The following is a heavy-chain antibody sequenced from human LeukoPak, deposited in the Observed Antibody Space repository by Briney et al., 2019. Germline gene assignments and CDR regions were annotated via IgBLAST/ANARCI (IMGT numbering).Heavy chain of an antibody. Sequence: ASVKVSCKASGYTFTGYYMHWVRQAPGQGLEWMGWINSNSGGTNYAQKFQGRVTMTRDTSISTAYMELSRLRSDDTAVYYCASPGDCSSTSCLRYWGQGTLVTVSS. CDR1: GYTFTGYY. CDR3: ASPGDCSSTSCLRY. J-gene: IGHJ4*02. CDR2: INSNSGGT. D-gene: IGHD2-2*01. V-gene: IGHV1-2*02.